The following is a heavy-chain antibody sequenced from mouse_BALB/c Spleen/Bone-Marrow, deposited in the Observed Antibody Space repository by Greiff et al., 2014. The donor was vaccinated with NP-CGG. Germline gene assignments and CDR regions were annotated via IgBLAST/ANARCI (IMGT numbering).Heavy chain of an antibody. D-gene: IGHD4-1*01. V-gene: IGHV5-17*02. CDR3: ARSGENWDVGGFYAMDY. CDR1: GFTFSSFG. CDR2: ISSGSRTI. Sequence: EVKLMESGGGLVQPGGSRKLSCASSGFTFSSFGMHWVRQAPEKGLEWVAYISSGSRTIYYADTVKGRCTISRDNPKNTLFLQMTSLRSEDTAMYYCARSGENWDVGGFYAMDYWGQGTSVTVSS. J-gene: IGHJ4*01.